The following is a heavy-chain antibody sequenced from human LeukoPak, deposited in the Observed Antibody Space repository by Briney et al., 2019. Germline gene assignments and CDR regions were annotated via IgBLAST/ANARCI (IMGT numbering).Heavy chain of an antibody. CDR2: IYTSGNT. V-gene: IGHV4-4*07. CDR1: GGSISSYY. D-gene: IGHD3-9*01. CDR3: ARGLGRYFDWLLAPSYYYGMDV. J-gene: IGHJ6*02. Sequence: SSETLSLTCTVSGGSISSYYWSWIRQPAGKGLEWIGRIYTSGNTNYNPSLKSRVTISVDTSKNQFSQKLSSVTAADTAVYYCARGLGRYFDWLLAPSYYYGMDVWGQGTTVTVSS.